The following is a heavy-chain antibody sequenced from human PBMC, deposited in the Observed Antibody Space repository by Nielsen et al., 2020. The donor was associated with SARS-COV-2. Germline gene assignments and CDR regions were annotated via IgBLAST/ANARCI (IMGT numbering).Heavy chain of an antibody. D-gene: IGHD3-22*01. CDR2: IMQDGSEK. J-gene: IGHJ6*02. CDR1: GFTFDDYA. V-gene: IGHV3-7*04. Sequence: GGSLRLSCAASGFTFDDYAMYWVRQAPGKGLEWVANIMQDGSEKYYVDSVKGRFSISRDNAKNSLYLQMNSLRAEDTAVYYCAGERVGGYHPPQYYYTMDLWGQGTTVIVSS. CDR3: AGERVGGYHPPQYYYTMDL.